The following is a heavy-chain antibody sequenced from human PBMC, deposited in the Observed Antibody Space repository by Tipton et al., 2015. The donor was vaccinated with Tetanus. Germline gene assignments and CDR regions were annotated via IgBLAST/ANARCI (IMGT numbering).Heavy chain of an antibody. CDR2: ITPIFGTT. CDR1: GGTFTNYA. V-gene: IGHV1-69*01. J-gene: IGHJ4*02. CDR3: ARGGTMDY. D-gene: IGHD1-1*01. Sequence: QLVQSGTEVKKPGSSVKVSCKASGGTFTNYALSWVRQAPGQGLEWVGGITPIFGTTNSAPKFQGRVTITADESTNTAYMEMSSLRSEDTAVYYCARGGTMDYWGQGTLVTVSA.